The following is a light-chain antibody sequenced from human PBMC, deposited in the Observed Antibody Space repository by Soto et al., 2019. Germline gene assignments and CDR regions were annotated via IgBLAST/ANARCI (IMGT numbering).Light chain of an antibody. Sequence: DIQMTQNQSSLSSSVGHRVTITCGASQSISTYLNWYQKKPGKAPNLLIYDASRLQSGVPSRFSGSGGGTDFTLSISSVQPEDFATYFCQQSYMDPITFGQGTRLEIK. V-gene: IGKV1-39*01. CDR1: QSISTY. J-gene: IGKJ5*01. CDR3: QQSYMDPIT. CDR2: DAS.